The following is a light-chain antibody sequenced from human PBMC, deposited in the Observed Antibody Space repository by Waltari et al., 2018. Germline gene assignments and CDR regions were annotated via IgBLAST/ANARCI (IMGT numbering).Light chain of an antibody. CDR2: LNSDGSH. J-gene: IGLJ2*01. Sequence: QPVLTQSPSASASLGASVKLTCTLSTGHSDFAIAWHQQQPERGPRYLMKLNSDGSHTKGDEIPGRFSVSSSGAERYLTISSLQSEDEAAYYCQTWGSGIVTFGGGTQLTVL. CDR1: TGHSDFA. CDR3: QTWGSGIVT. V-gene: IGLV4-69*01.